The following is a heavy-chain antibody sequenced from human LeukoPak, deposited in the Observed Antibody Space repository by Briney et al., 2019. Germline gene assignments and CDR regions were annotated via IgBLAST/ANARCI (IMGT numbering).Heavy chain of an antibody. CDR3: ARATYYYGSGSYGNYFDY. CDR2: ISYDGSNK. Sequence: GGSLRLSCAASGFTFSSYAMHWVRQAPGKGLEWVAVISYDGSNKYYADSVKGRFTISRDNSKNTLYLQMNSLRAEDTAVYYCARATYYYGSGSYGNYFDYWGQGTLVTVSS. V-gene: IGHV3-30-3*01. CDR1: GFTFSSYA. J-gene: IGHJ4*02. D-gene: IGHD3-10*01.